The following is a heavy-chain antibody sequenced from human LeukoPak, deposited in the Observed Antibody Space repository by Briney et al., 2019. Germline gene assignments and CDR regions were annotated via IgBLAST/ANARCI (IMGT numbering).Heavy chain of an antibody. J-gene: IGHJ4*02. CDR3: ARDPKSQLLLDY. Sequence: GASVKVSCKSSGFTFTDEYIHWVRQAPGQGLEWMGWINPYSGAINYAQKFQGRVTLTRDTSNSTAYMELSRLTSGDTAVYYCARDPKSQLLLDYWGQGTLVTVSS. D-gene: IGHD2-2*01. V-gene: IGHV1-2*02. CDR1: GFTFTDEY. CDR2: INPYSGAI.